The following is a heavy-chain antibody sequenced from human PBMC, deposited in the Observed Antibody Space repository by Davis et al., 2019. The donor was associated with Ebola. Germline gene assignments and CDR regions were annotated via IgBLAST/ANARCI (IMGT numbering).Heavy chain of an antibody. V-gene: IGHV4-59*01. J-gene: IGHJ6*02. CDR1: GGSISSYY. D-gene: IGHD3-10*01. Sequence: GSLRLSCTVSGGSISSYYWSWIRQPPGKGLEWIGYIYYSGSTNYNPSLKSRVTISVDTSKNQFSLKLSSVTAADTAVYYCARASPYYYGSGSTVDYYYYGMDVWGQGTTVTVSS. CDR3: ARASPYYYGSGSTVDYYYYGMDV. CDR2: IYYSGST.